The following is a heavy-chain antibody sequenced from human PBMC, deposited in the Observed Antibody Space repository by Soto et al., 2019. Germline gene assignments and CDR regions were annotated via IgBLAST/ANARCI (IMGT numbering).Heavy chain of an antibody. Sequence: ASVKVSCKASGYIFTYRYLYWVRQAPGQALEWMGWIIPYNGNTNYAQKFQDRFSITRESSLSTVYMELRSLRSDDTGMYYCARSALDDDGYHYLDSWRQGTLVTVSS. CDR2: IIPYNGNT. J-gene: IGHJ5*01. D-gene: IGHD5-18*01. V-gene: IGHV1-45*02. CDR1: GYIFTYRY. CDR3: ARSALDDDGYHYLDS.